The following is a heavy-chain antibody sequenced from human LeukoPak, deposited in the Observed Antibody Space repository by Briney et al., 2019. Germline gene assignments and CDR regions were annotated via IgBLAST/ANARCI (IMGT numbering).Heavy chain of an antibody. Sequence: PSETLSLTCAVSGGSISSSDWWSWVRQPPGKGLEWIGQIYHGGSTNYNPSLKSRVTISVDKSKNQFSLKLSSVTAADTAVYYCARTLPPYGDYADYWGQGSLVTVSS. CDR2: IYHGGST. V-gene: IGHV4-4*02. J-gene: IGHJ4*02. D-gene: IGHD4-17*01. CDR3: ARTLPPYGDYADY. CDR1: GGSISSSDW.